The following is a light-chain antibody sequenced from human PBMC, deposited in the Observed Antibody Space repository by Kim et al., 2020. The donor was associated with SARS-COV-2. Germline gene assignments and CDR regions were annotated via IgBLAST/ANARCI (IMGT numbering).Light chain of an antibody. J-gene: IGKJ2*01. Sequence: PGERAPLPCRASQSVSSNLSWYQQKPGQAPRLLIYGASTRATGIPARFSGSGSGTEFTLTISSLQSEDFAVYYCQQYNNWPLYTFGQGTKLEI. CDR1: QSVSSN. CDR2: GAS. V-gene: IGKV3-15*01. CDR3: QQYNNWPLYT.